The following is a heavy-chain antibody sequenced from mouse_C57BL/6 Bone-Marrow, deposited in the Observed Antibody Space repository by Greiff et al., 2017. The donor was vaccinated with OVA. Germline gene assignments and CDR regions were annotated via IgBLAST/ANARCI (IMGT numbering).Heavy chain of an antibody. CDR3: AREGITTVVSWYFDV. CDR2: ISDGGSYT. J-gene: IGHJ1*03. D-gene: IGHD1-1*01. CDR1: GFTFSSYA. Sequence: EVNLVESGGGLVKPGGSLKLSCAASGFTFSSYAMSWVRQTPEKRLEWVATISDGGSYTYYPDNVKGRFTISRDNAKNNLYLQMSHLKSEDTAMYYCAREGITTVVSWYFDVWGTGTTVTVSS. V-gene: IGHV5-4*01.